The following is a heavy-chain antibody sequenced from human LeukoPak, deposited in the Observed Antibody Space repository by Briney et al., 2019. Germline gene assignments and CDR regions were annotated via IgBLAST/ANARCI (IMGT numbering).Heavy chain of an antibody. D-gene: IGHD5-18*01. CDR1: GFTFSGSA. Sequence: GGSLRLSCAASGFTFSGSAMHWVRQAPGKGLEWVAFIRYDGSNKYYADSVKGRFTISRDNAKNSLYLQMNSLRPEDTALYYCAKEGGLWLDAFDIWGQGTMVTVSS. CDR3: AKEGGLWLDAFDI. CDR2: IRYDGSNK. V-gene: IGHV3-30*02. J-gene: IGHJ3*02.